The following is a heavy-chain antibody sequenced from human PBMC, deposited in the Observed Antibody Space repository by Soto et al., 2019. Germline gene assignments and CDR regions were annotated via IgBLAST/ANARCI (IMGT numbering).Heavy chain of an antibody. V-gene: IGHV3-74*01. CDR1: GFTFSSYW. Sequence: EVQLVESGGGLVQPGGSLRLSCAASGFTFSSYWMHWVRQAPGKGLVWVSRINSDGSSTSYADSVKGRFTISRDNAKNTLYLQRNSLRAEDTAVYYCAIAWGARIAADCMDVWGQGTTVTVSS. D-gene: IGHD6-13*01. J-gene: IGHJ6*02. CDR3: AIAWGARIAADCMDV. CDR2: INSDGSST.